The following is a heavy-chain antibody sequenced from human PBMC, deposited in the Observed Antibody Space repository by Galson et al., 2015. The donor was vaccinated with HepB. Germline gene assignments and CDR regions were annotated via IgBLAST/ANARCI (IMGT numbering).Heavy chain of an antibody. D-gene: IGHD3-22*01. J-gene: IGHJ4*02. CDR2: IYPGDSDT. V-gene: IGHV5-51*01. CDR1: GYSFTTYW. Sequence: SGAEVKKPGESLKISCKGSGYSFTTYWIGWVRQMPGKGLEWMGIIYPGDSDTRYSPSFQGQVTISADKSISTAFLQWSSLKASDTAIYYCARSHYYDSSVYFSFDYWGRGTLVTVSS. CDR3: ARSHYYDSSVYFSFDY.